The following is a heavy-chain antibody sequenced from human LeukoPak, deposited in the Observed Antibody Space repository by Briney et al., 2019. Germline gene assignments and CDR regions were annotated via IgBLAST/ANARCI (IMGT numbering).Heavy chain of an antibody. CDR1: GFTFSTSA. J-gene: IGHJ4*02. CDR3: AKGSF. D-gene: IGHD3-10*01. Sequence: PGGSLRLSCVVSGFTFSTSAMSWVRQAPGKGLEWVSGISESGGSTYYADSVKGRFTSSRDNSKSTLCLQMNNLRAEDTAAYYCAKGSFWGQGTLVTVSS. V-gene: IGHV3-23*01. CDR2: ISESGGST.